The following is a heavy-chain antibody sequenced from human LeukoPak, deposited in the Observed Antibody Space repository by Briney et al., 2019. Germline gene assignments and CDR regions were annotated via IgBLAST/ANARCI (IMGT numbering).Heavy chain of an antibody. CDR2: ISHHGTNK. D-gene: IGHD3-22*01. Sequence: PGKSLGLSCAGTGFTFSSYGMHWVRQAPGKGLEWVAGISHHGTNKYYGDSVKGRFTISRDNSKNTLSLQMNSLRAEDTAVYYCAKDRLSTSGYYFDYWGQGILVPVSS. J-gene: IGHJ4*02. V-gene: IGHV3-30*18. CDR3: AKDRLSTSGYYFDY. CDR1: GFTFSSYG.